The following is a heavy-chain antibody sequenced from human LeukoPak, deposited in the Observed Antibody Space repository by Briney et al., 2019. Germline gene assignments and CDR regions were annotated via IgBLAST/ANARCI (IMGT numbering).Heavy chain of an antibody. D-gene: IGHD3-22*01. J-gene: IGHJ1*01. CDR2: INPNSGGT. CDR3: ARAPDSSGYYEYFQH. CDR1: GYTFTGYY. Sequence: ASVKVSCKASGYTFTGYYMHWVRQAPGQGLEWMGWINPNSGGTNYAQKSQGWVTMTRDTSISTAYMELSRLRSDDTAVYYCARAPDSSGYYEYFQHWGQGTLVTVSS. V-gene: IGHV1-2*04.